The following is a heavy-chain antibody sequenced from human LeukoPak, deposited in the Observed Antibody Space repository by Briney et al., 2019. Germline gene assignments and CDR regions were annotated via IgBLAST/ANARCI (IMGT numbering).Heavy chain of an antibody. CDR1: GFTFSGYG. J-gene: IGHJ4*02. CDR2: IRYDGNIK. D-gene: IGHD6-13*01. Sequence: GGSLRLTCAASGFTFSGYGMHWVRQAPSKGLEWVAFIRYDGNIKYYADSVKGRFNISRDNSQNTLYLQMNSLRAEDTAVYYCARDLGLAAAGTMGDYWGQGTLVTVSS. CDR3: ARDLGLAAAGTMGDY. V-gene: IGHV3-30*02.